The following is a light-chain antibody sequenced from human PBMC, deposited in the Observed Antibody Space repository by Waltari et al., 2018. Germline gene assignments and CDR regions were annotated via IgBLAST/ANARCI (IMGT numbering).Light chain of an antibody. V-gene: IGLV2-11*01. CDR3: CSYAGRYTFV. Sequence: QSALTQPRSVSGSPGQSVPISCTGCGSYVGGYIYVSWYPPHPGRAPKVVIYDVDKRPSGVPDRFAGSQSVKTASLTISGLQAEDEGDYYCCSYAGRYTFVFGSGTRVTVL. CDR1: GSYVGGYIY. J-gene: IGLJ1*01. CDR2: DVD.